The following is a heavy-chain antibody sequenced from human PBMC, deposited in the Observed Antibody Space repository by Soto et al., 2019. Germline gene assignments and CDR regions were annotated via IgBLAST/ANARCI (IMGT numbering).Heavy chain of an antibody. CDR3: ARMRGSYGMAV. V-gene: IGHV1-69*02. D-gene: IGHD1-1*01. CDR2: IVPILGIP. Sequence: QVQLVQSGAEVKKPGSSVKVSCKASGGTFSSYTITWVRQAPGQGLEWMGRIVPILGIPNYAQKFQGRVTITADKSTSTAYMERSSLRSEDTAVYYCARMRGSYGMAVWGQGTTVTVSS. J-gene: IGHJ6*02. CDR1: GGTFSSYT.